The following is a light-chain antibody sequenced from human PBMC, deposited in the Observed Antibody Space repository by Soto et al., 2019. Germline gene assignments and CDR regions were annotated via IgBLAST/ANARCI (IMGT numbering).Light chain of an antibody. V-gene: IGKV3-11*01. CDR3: QQYNNWPPWT. J-gene: IGKJ1*01. CDR1: QSVGSY. CDR2: DAS. Sequence: IXLTXSXAXLXLXPGERATXXCRASQSVGSYLAWYQQKPGQAPRLLIYDASNRATGIPPRFSGSGSGTDFTLTISSLEPEDFAVYYCQQYNNWPPWTFGQGTKVDI.